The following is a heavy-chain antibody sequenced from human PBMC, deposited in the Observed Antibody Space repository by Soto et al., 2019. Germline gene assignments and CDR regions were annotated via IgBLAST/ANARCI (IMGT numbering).Heavy chain of an antibody. V-gene: IGHV1-18*01. Sequence: QVQLVQSGAELKKPVASVKVSCKASGYTFTSYGITWVRPAPGQGLEWLGWISAYNGNTKYAQNLQDRVTMTTGKSTTTAYMERRSLRSDDTAVYYCARDRGSYRNFDSGGQGTKVTVSS. CDR2: ISAYNGNT. CDR1: GYTFTSYG. D-gene: IGHD1-26*01. J-gene: IGHJ4*02. CDR3: ARDRGSYRNFDS.